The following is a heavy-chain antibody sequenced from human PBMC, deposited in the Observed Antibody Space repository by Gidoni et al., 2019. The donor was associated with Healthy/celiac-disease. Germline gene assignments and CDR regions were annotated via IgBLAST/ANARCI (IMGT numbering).Heavy chain of an antibody. J-gene: IGHJ5*02. D-gene: IGHD2-2*01. CDR1: GGTFSSYA. CDR3: ARAPCSSTSCYRAGWFDP. CDR2: IIPIFGTA. V-gene: IGHV1-69*06. Sequence: QVQLVQSGAEVKKPGSSVKVSCKASGGTFSSYAISWVRQAPGQGLEWMGGIIPIFGTATYAQKFQGRVTITADKSTSTAYMELSSLRSEDTAVYYCARAPCSSTSCYRAGWFDPWGQGTLVTVSS.